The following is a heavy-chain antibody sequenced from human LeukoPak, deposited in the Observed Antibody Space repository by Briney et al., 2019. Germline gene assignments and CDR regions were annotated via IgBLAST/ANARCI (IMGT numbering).Heavy chain of an antibody. Sequence: GSLRLSCAASGFTFSSYWMTWVRQAPGKGLEWVANLNQYGNDKYYADSVKGRFTISRDNSKNTVYLQMNSLRAEDTAVYYCAKDSAADLPYYFDYWGQGTLVTVSS. J-gene: IGHJ4*02. CDR2: LNQYGNDK. CDR1: GFTFSSYW. V-gene: IGHV3-7*03. D-gene: IGHD6-13*01. CDR3: AKDSAADLPYYFDY.